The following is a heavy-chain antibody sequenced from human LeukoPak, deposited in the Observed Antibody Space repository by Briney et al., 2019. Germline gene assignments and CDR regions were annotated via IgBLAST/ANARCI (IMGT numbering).Heavy chain of an antibody. CDR1: GGSISSYY. Sequence: SETLSLTCTVSGGSISSYYWSWIRQPPGKGLEWIGYIYYSGSTNYNPSLKSRVTISVDTSKNQFSLKLSSVTAADTAVYYCALDSTHYYYGMDVWGQGTTVTVSS. V-gene: IGHV4-59*01. CDR2: IYYSGST. CDR3: ALDSTHYYYGMDV. J-gene: IGHJ6*02.